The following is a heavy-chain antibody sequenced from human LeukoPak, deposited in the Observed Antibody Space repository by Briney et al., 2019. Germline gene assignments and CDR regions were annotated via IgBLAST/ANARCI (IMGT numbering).Heavy chain of an antibody. CDR3: AREGLGELTLDY. CDR1: GYTFTSYD. CDR2: ISAYNGNT. V-gene: IGHV1-18*01. Sequence: ASVKVSCKASGYTFTSYDINWVRQATGQGLEWMGWISAYNGNTNYAQKLQGRVTMTTDTSTNTAYMELRSLRSDDTAVYYCAREGLGELTLDYWGQGTLVTVS. J-gene: IGHJ4*02. D-gene: IGHD3-16*01.